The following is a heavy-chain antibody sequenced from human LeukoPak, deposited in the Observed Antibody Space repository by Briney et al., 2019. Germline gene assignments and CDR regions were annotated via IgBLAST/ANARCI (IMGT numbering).Heavy chain of an antibody. CDR1: GYTFTSYG. J-gene: IGHJ4*02. CDR3: ARGTGHGRWTFCGGDCYEGDY. D-gene: IGHD2-21*02. Sequence: ASVKVSCKASGYTFTSYGISWVRQAPGLGLEWMGWSSAYNGNTNYAQKLQGRVTMTTDTSTSTAYMELRSLRSDDTAVYYCARGTGHGRWTFCGGDCYEGDYWGQGTLVTVSS. CDR2: SSAYNGNT. V-gene: IGHV1-18*01.